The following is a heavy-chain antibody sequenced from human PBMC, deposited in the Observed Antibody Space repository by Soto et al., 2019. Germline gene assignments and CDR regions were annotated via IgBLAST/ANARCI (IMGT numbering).Heavy chain of an antibody. CDR1: GYTFTSYA. D-gene: IGHD3-3*01. Sequence: ASVKVSCKASGYTFTSYAMHWVRQAPGQRLEWMGWINAGNGNTKYSQKFQGRVTMTTDTSTSTAYMELSSLRSEDTAVYYCARGRYSTTYYDFWSGYYIEWFDPWGQGTLVTVSS. CDR3: ARGRYSTTYYDFWSGYYIEWFDP. V-gene: IGHV1-3*01. CDR2: INAGNGNT. J-gene: IGHJ5*02.